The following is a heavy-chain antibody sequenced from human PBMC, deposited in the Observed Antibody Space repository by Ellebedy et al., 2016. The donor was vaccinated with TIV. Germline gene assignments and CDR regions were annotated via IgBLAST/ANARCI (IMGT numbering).Heavy chain of an antibody. J-gene: IGHJ2*01. CDR1: GGSINRGSFY. D-gene: IGHD1-26*01. Sequence: SETLSLTXSVSGGSINRGSFYWGWIRQPPGKGLEWIGSMYHIGSTYHNPSLKSRVTISVDTSKNQLSLRLSSVAAADTAVYYCARQVVATSGIHVWYFDLWGRGTLVTVSS. CDR3: ARQVVATSGIHVWYFDL. V-gene: IGHV4-39*01. CDR2: MYHIGST.